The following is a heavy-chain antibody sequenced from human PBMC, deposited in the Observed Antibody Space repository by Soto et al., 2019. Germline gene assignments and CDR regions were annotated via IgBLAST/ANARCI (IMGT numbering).Heavy chain of an antibody. J-gene: IGHJ6*02. CDR2: IWYGGSNK. CDR3: ARETYYYGSGSPTRYYYYYGMDV. Sequence: GGSLRLSCAASGFTFSSYGMHWVRQAPGKGLEWVAVIWYGGSNKYYADSVKGRFTISRDNSKNTLYLQMNSLRAEDTAVYYCARETYYYGSGSPTRYYYYYGMDVWGQGTTVTVSS. V-gene: IGHV3-33*01. D-gene: IGHD3-10*01. CDR1: GFTFSSYG.